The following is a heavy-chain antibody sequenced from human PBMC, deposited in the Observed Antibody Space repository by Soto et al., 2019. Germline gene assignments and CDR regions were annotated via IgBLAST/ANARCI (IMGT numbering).Heavy chain of an antibody. V-gene: IGHV1-8*02. CDR3: VRQPGGVATPGDDY. J-gene: IGHJ4*02. D-gene: IGHD3-10*01. CDR2: MNPRTGDT. Sequence: QVQLVQSGAAVKKPGASVKVSCEASGYNFDAFDIHWVRQAAGQGLEWMGWMNPRTGDTAFAQEFQDRVTMTSDTSRNTAYMEVSGLRSEDTAVYFCVRQPGGVATPGDDYWGQGTLVTVSS. CDR1: GYNFDAFD.